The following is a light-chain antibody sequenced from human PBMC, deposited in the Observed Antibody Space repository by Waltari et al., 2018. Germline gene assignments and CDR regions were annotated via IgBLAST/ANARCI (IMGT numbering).Light chain of an antibody. V-gene: IGKV2-30*02. J-gene: IGKJ2*01. Sequence: DVVMTQSPLSLSVTLGQPASISCRSSESLVHSDGNTYLNWFQQRPGQPPRRLIYKVSNRDSGVPDRFSCSGSGTDFTLKISRVEAEDIGVYYCMQGTHWPPYTFGQGTKLEIK. CDR3: MQGTHWPPYT. CDR1: ESLVHSDGNTY. CDR2: KVS.